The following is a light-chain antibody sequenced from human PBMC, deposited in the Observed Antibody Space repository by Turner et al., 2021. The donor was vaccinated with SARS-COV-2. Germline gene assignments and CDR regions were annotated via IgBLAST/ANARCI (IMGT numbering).Light chain of an antibody. CDR1: QSLSSRF. CDR2: GAS. CDR3: QHYGNTPVT. J-gene: IGKJ2*01. Sequence: EIVLTQSPDTLSLSPGQRATRSCRASQSLSSRFLAWYQQKPGQTPRLLTFGASTRATGIPDRFSGSGSGTDFTLIISRLEPEDFAVYYCQHYGNTPVTFGQGTKLEIK. V-gene: IGKV3-20*01.